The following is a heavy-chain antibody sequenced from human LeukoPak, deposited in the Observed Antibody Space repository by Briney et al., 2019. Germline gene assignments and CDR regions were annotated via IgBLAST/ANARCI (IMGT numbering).Heavy chain of an antibody. CDR3: AREGLDY. CDR2: MNPNSGNT. V-gene: IGHV1-8*03. Sequence: ASVKVSCTASGYTFTSYDINWVRQATGQGLEWMGYMNPNSGNTVYAQKFQGRVTFTMDTSISTAYMELNSLRSEDTAVYFCAREGLDYWGQGTLVTVSS. J-gene: IGHJ4*02. CDR1: GYTFTSYD.